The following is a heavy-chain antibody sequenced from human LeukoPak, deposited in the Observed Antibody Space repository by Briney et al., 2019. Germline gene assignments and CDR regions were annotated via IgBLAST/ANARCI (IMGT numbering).Heavy chain of an antibody. CDR2: MNPNSGNT. CDR3: ARAVRGRGFDY. Sequence: ASVKVSCKASGYTFTSYGISWVRQATGQGLEWTGWMNPNSGNTGYAQKFQGRVTMTRNTSISTAYMELSSLRSEDTAVYYCARAVRGRGFDYWGQGTLVTVSS. D-gene: IGHD3-10*01. V-gene: IGHV1-8*02. CDR1: GYTFTSYG. J-gene: IGHJ4*02.